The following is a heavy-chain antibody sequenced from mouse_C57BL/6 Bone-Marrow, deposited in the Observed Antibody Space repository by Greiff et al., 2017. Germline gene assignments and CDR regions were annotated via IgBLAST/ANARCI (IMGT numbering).Heavy chain of an antibody. Sequence: VQLQQSGAELAKPGASVKLSCKASGYTFTSYWMHWVKQRPGQGLEWIGYINPSSGYTKYNQKVKDKATLTADKSSSTAYMQLSSLTYEDAAVYYCARRSGYDRGTFDYWGQGTTLTVSS. CDR1: GYTFTSYW. D-gene: IGHD2-2*01. CDR2: INPSSGYT. CDR3: ARRSGYDRGTFDY. V-gene: IGHV1-7*01. J-gene: IGHJ2*01.